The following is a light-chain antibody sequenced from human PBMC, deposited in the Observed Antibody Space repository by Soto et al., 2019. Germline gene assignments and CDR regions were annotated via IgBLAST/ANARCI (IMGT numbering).Light chain of an antibody. Sequence: IVLTQSPGTLSLSPWERATLSCRASQSVSSSYLAWYQQKPGQAPRLLIYGASGRATGIPDRFSGSGSGTDFTLTISRLEPEDFAVYYCQQYGSSRITFGQGTRLEIK. V-gene: IGKV3-20*01. CDR2: GAS. J-gene: IGKJ5*01. CDR3: QQYGSSRIT. CDR1: QSVSSSY.